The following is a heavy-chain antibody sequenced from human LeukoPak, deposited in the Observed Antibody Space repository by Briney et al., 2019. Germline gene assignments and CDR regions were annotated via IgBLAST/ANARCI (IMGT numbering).Heavy chain of an antibody. V-gene: IGHV1-2*02. CDR1: GYSFSDYY. CDR2: IDPKRDPKRGGT. J-gene: IGHJ4*02. CDR3: ARATSGGNTIDY. D-gene: IGHD4-23*01. Sequence: ASVKVSCKASGYSFSDYYLHWVRLAPGQGLEWMGWIDPKRDPKRGGTNYAQKFQGRVTMTRDTSISTVYMELSGLRSDDTAVHYCARATSGGNTIDYWGQGTLVTVSS.